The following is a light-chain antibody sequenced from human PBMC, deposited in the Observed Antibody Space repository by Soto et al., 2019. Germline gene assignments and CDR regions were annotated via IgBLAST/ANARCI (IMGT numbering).Light chain of an antibody. Sequence: QSVLTQPASVSGSPGQSITISCTGTSSDVGGYNYVSWYQQHPGKAPKLMIYEVSNRPSGVSNRFSGSKSGNTASLTISGLQAEDEAHYYCSSYTSSSFYVFGTGTKVTVL. CDR2: EVS. CDR3: SSYTSSSFYV. J-gene: IGLJ1*01. CDR1: SSDVGGYNY. V-gene: IGLV2-14*01.